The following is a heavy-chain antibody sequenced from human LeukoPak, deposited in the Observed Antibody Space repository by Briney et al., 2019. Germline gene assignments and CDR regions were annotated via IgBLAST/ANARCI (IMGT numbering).Heavy chain of an antibody. CDR2: ISSNGGST. Sequence: PGGSLRLSCAASGFTFSSYAMHWVRQAPGKGLEYVSAISSNGGSTYYANSVKGRFTISRDNSKNTLFLQMGSLRAEDMAVYCCTTRNSSGWYYFDYWGQGTLVTVSS. V-gene: IGHV3-64*01. CDR1: GFTFSSYA. J-gene: IGHJ4*02. CDR3: TTRNSSGWYYFDY. D-gene: IGHD6-19*01.